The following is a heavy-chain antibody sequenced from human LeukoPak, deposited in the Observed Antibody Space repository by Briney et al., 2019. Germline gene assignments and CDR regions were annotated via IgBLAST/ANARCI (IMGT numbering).Heavy chain of an antibody. CDR2: ISSSTSYI. CDR1: GFTFSSYG. J-gene: IGHJ4*02. V-gene: IGHV3-21*01. Sequence: GGSLRLSCAASGFTFSSYGMHWVRQAPGKGLEWVSSISSSTSYIYYADSVKGRFTISKDNAKNSLYLQMNSLRDEDTAVYYCASSGSYRFDYWGQGTLVTVSS. D-gene: IGHD1-26*01. CDR3: ASSGSYRFDY.